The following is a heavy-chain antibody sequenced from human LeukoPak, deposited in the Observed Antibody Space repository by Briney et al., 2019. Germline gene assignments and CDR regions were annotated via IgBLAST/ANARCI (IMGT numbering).Heavy chain of an antibody. J-gene: IGHJ6*02. CDR1: GFAFSTYA. CDR2: ISFDASSK. V-gene: IGHV3-30-3*01. Sequence: PGRSLRLSCAASGFAFSTYAIHWVRQAPGKGLEWVALISFDASSKYYADSLQGRFTLSRDNSKNTLFLQMNSLRAEDTAVYYCARDSRYSMEVWGQGTTVTVSS. CDR3: ARDSRYSMEV.